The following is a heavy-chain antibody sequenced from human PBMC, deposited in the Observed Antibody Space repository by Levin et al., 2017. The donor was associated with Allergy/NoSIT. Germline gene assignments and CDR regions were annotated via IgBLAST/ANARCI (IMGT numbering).Heavy chain of an antibody. D-gene: IGHD3-22*01. CDR2: IYHSGST. V-gene: IGHV4-38-2*02. CDR3: ARVGYYYDSSGFVY. Sequence: PSETLSLTCTVSGYSISSGYYWGWIRQPPGKGLEWIGSIYHSGSTYYNPSLKSRVTISVDTSKNQFSLKLSSVTAADTAVYYCARVGYYYDSSGFVYWGQGTLVTVSS. J-gene: IGHJ4*02. CDR1: GYSISSGYY.